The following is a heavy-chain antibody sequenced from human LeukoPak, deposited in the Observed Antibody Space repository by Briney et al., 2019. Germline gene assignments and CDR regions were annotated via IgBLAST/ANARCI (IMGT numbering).Heavy chain of an antibody. Sequence: GESLKISCKGSGYSFTSYWISWVRQMPGKGLEWMGRIDPSDSYTNYSPSFQGHVTISADKSISTAYLQWSSLKASDTAMYYCARRNCSGGSCSYYFDYWGQGTLVTVSS. CDR2: IDPSDSYT. J-gene: IGHJ4*02. CDR3: ARRNCSGGSCSYYFDY. V-gene: IGHV5-10-1*01. CDR1: GYSFTSYW. D-gene: IGHD2-15*01.